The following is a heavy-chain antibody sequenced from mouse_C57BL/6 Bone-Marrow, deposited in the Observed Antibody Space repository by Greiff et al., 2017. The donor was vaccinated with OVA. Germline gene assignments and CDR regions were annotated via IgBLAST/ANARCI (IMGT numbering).Heavy chain of an antibody. D-gene: IGHD4-1*01. CDR3: TPWGYYAMDY. Sequence: VQLQQSGAELVRPGASVKLSCTASGFNIKDDYMHWVKQRPEQSLEWIGWIDPENGDTEYASKFQGKATITADTSSNTAYLQLSSLTSEDTAVYYCTPWGYYAMDYWGQGTSVTVSS. CDR2: IDPENGDT. J-gene: IGHJ4*01. CDR1: GFNIKDDY. V-gene: IGHV14-4*01.